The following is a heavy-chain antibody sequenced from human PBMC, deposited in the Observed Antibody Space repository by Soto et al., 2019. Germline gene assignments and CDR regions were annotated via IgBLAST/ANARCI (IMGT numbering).Heavy chain of an antibody. CDR3: AREGLITFGGVID. V-gene: IGHV4-30-4*01. Sequence: QVQLQESGPGLVKPSQTLSLTCTVSGGSISSGDYYWSWIRQPPGKGLEWIGYIYYSGSTYYNPSLKRRVTISVDPSKNQFSLKLISVTAADTAVYYCAREGLITFGGVIDWGQGTLVTVSS. CDR1: GGSISSGDYY. CDR2: IYYSGST. J-gene: IGHJ4*02. D-gene: IGHD3-16*02.